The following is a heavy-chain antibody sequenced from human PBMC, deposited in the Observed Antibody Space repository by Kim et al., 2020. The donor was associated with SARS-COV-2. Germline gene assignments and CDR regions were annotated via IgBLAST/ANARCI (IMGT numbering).Heavy chain of an antibody. CDR2: INPNSGGT. D-gene: IGHD3-10*01. CDR1: GYTFTGYY. V-gene: IGHV1-2*02. J-gene: IGHJ4*02. Sequence: ASVKVSCKASGYTFTGYYMHWVRQAPGQGLEWMGWINPNSGGTNYAQKFQGRVTMTRDTSISTAYMELSRLRSDDTAVYYCARVPGGYGSGSDDYWGQGTLVTVSS. CDR3: ARVPGGYGSGSDDY.